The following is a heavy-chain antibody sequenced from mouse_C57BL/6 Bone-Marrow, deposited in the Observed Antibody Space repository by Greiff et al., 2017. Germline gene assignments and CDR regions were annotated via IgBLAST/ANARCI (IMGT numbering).Heavy chain of an antibody. Sequence: VQLQQSGPELVKPGASVKISCKASGYSFTGYYMNWVKQSPEKSLEWIGEINPSTGGTTYNQKFKAKATLPVDKSSSTAYMQLKSLTSEESAVYYCARWMMSDGYFFDYWGQGTTLTVSS. CDR3: ARWMMSDGYFFDY. J-gene: IGHJ2*01. CDR2: INPSTGGT. D-gene: IGHD2-3*01. CDR1: GYSFTGYY. V-gene: IGHV1-42*01.